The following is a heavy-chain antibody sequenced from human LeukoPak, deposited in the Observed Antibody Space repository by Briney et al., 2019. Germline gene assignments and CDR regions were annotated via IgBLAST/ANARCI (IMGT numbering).Heavy chain of an antibody. D-gene: IGHD2-21*01. CDR1: GYSISNGYF. Sequence: SETLSLNCTVSGYSISNGYFWSWIRQPAGKGLEWIGRIYTSGSTNYNPSLKSRVTISVDTSKNQFSLKLSSVTAADTAVYYCARDPAYCGGDCPWGQGTLVTVSS. V-gene: IGHV4-61*02. CDR2: IYTSGST. J-gene: IGHJ5*02. CDR3: ARDPAYCGGDCP.